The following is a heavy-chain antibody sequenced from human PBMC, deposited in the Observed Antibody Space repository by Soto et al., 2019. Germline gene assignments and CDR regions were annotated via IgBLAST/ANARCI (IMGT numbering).Heavy chain of an antibody. CDR2: IDWNDDR. Sequence: VATLIYPAEALGIACTSSGLSHSKKTVGVRWIRHPPEKALEWPRLIDWNDDRPYSQSLNSRLTNDKDTSKNQVVLTLTNMDPVDTATYYCAHTRYGLLTGHNDSGPLGQGALVNVSS. CDR3: AHTRYGLLTGHNDSGP. CDR1: GLSHSKKTVG. J-gene: IGHJ5*02. V-gene: IGHV2-5*01. D-gene: IGHD3-9*01.